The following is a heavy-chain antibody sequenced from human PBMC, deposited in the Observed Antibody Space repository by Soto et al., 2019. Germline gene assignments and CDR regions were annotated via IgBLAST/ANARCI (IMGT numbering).Heavy chain of an antibody. Sequence: PGESLKISCKGSGYSFTTYWIGWVRQMPEKGLEWMGIIFPGDSDIRYGPSFQGQVTISADESISTAYLQWSSLKASDTAMYYCARCCGPQGQNGNDYFDYWGQGTLVTVSS. CDR2: IFPGDSDI. CDR1: GYSFTTYW. D-gene: IGHD5-12*01. CDR3: ARCCGPQGQNGNDYFDY. V-gene: IGHV5-51*01. J-gene: IGHJ4*02.